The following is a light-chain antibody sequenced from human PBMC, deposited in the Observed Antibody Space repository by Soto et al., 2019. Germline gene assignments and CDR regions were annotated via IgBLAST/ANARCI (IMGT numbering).Light chain of an antibody. V-gene: IGLV1-44*01. J-gene: IGLJ3*02. CDR1: SSNIGTRP. CDR3: AAWDDSLNGWV. CDR2: TTY. Sequence: QLVLTQPPSASGTPGQRVTISCSGSSSNIGTRPVNWYQHLPGTAPKLLIYTTYQRPSGVPDRFSGSKSGTSASLAISGLQSEDEAEYSCAAWDDSLNGWVFGGGTKLTVL.